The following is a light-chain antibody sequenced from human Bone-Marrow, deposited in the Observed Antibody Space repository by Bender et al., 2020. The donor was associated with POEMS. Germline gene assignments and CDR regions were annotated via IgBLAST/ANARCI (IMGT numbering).Light chain of an antibody. CDR1: SPNIGSNS. J-gene: IGLJ3*02. CDR3: VAWDASLNGWV. V-gene: IGLV1-44*01. Sequence: QSVLSQPPSTSGTPGQRVTISCSGSSPNIGSNSVNWYQQLPGTAPKLLIYSNNQRPSGVPDRFSGSKSGPSASLAISGLQSDDEAIYFCVAWDASLNGWVFGGGTKVTVL. CDR2: SNN.